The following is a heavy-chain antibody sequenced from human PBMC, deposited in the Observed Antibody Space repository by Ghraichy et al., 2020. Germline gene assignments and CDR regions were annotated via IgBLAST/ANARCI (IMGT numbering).Heavy chain of an antibody. CDR2: INHSGST. D-gene: IGHD2-15*01. CDR3: ARRRGYCSGGSCYLKKADAFDI. CDR1: GGSFSGYY. J-gene: IGHJ3*02. Sequence: SETLSLTCAVYGGSFSGYYWSWIRQPPGKGLEWIGEINHSGSTNYNPSLKSRVTISVDTSKNQFSLKLSSVTAADTAVYYCARRRGYCSGGSCYLKKADAFDIWGQGTMVTVSS. V-gene: IGHV4-34*01.